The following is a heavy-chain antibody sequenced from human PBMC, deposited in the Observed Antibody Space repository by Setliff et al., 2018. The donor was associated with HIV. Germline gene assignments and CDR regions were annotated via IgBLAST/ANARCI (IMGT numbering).Heavy chain of an antibody. Sequence: SVKVSCKASGGSFNILGFTWVRQAPGQGLEWVGGIIPVVDAPIYAQRFQGRVVMTAGKSTGTAYMQLSSLKFEDTAVYYCATRPPGVHGFSIWGQGTMVTVSS. CDR1: GGSFNILG. CDR3: ATRPPGVHGFSI. J-gene: IGHJ3*02. CDR2: IIPVVDAP. D-gene: IGHD3-10*01. V-gene: IGHV1-69*06.